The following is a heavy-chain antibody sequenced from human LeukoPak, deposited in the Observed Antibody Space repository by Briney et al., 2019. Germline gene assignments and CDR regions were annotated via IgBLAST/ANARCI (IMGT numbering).Heavy chain of an antibody. D-gene: IGHD1-7*01. V-gene: IGHV4-59*01. J-gene: IGHJ5*02. Sequence: SETLSLTCTVSGGSISSYYWSWIRQPPGKGLEWIGYIYYSGSTNCNPSLKSRVTISVDTSKNQFSLKLSSVTAADTAVYYCARSELELRITNWGYNWFDPWGQRTLVTVSS. CDR1: GGSISSYY. CDR2: IYYSGST. CDR3: ARSELELRITNWGYNWFDP.